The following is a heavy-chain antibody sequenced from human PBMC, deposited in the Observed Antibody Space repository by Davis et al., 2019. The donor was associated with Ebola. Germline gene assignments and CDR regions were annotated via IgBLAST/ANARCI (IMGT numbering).Heavy chain of an antibody. CDR2: ISSGSSTI. CDR1: GFTFSSQT. D-gene: IGHD3-10*01. Sequence: GESLKISCAASGFTFSSQTMNWVRQAPGKGLEWVSYISSGSSTIYYADSVKGRFTISRDNAKNSLYLQMNSLRDEDTAVYYCVRQWFGETDWGQGTLVTVSS. J-gene: IGHJ4*02. CDR3: VRQWFGETD. V-gene: IGHV3-48*02.